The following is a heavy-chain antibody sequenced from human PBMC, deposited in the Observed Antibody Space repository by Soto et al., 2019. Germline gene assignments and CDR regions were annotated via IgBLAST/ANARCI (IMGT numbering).Heavy chain of an antibody. Sequence: QVQLVQSGAEVKKPGASVKVSCKASGYTFNSYGITWVRQAPGQGLEWMGWISTYNGKTNYAQKVQGRVPMTTDTSTSTAYMELRSLTSHDTAVYYCARGALPTATPSCFAPWGQGTLLTVSS. CDR2: ISTYNGKT. CDR3: ARGALPTATPSCFAP. V-gene: IGHV1-18*04. D-gene: IGHD2-2*01. J-gene: IGHJ5*02. CDR1: GYTFNSYG.